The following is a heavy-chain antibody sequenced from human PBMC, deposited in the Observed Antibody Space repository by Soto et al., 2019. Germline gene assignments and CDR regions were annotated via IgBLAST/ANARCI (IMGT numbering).Heavy chain of an antibody. J-gene: IGHJ4*02. CDR3: ARPIGIQLWSFDY. CDR2: IYYSGST. D-gene: IGHD5-18*01. Sequence: SETLSLTCTVSGGSISSSSYYWGWIRQPPGKGLEWIGSIYYSGSTYYNPSLKSRVTISVDTSKNQFSLKLSSVTAADTAVYYCARPIGIQLWSFDYWGQGTLVTVSS. V-gene: IGHV4-39*01. CDR1: GGSISSSSYY.